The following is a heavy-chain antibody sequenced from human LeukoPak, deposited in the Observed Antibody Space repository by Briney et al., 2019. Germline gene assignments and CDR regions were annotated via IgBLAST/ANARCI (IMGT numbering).Heavy chain of an antibody. V-gene: IGHV4-39*07. D-gene: IGHD2-2*02. Sequence: PSETLSLTCTVSGGSISSSSYYWGWIRQPPGKGLEWIGSIYYSGSTNYNPSLKSRVTISVDTSKNQFSLKLSSVTAADTAVYYCARLYCSSTSCYIGGDGDYWGQGTLVTVSS. J-gene: IGHJ4*02. CDR2: IYYSGST. CDR1: GGSISSSSYY. CDR3: ARLYCSSTSCYIGGDGDY.